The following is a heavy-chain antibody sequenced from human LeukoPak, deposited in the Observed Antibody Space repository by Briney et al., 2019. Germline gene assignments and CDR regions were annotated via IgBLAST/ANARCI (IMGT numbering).Heavy chain of an antibody. CDR3: AKHKNPSGYEIRPADY. Sequence: SETLSLTCTVSGGSISSYYWSWIRQPPGKGLEWIGYIYYSGSTNYNPSLKSRVTISVDTSKNQFSLKLSSVTAADTAVYYCAKHKNPSGYEIRPADYWGQGPLVTVSS. J-gene: IGHJ4*02. D-gene: IGHD5-12*01. V-gene: IGHV4-59*01. CDR2: IYYSGST. CDR1: GGSISSYY.